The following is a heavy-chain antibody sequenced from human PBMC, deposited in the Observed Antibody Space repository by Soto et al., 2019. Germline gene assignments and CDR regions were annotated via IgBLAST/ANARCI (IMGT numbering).Heavy chain of an antibody. D-gene: IGHD2-2*02. V-gene: IGHV4-61*01. CDR1: GDSVSSDSYY. J-gene: IGHJ5*02. CDR2: IYYSGST. Sequence: PSETLSLTCTVSGDSVSSDSYYWNWIRQPPGKGLQWIGYIYYSGSTNYNPSLKSRVTISVDTSKNQFSLKLSSVTAADTAVYYCARGYCSSTSCYIWDNWFDPWGQGTLVTVSS. CDR3: ARGYCSSTSCYIWDNWFDP.